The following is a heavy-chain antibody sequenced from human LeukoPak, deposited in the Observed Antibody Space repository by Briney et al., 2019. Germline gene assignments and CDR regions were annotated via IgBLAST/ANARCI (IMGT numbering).Heavy chain of an antibody. V-gene: IGHV4-34*01. D-gene: IGHD1-26*01. CDR3: ASRDANIVGATRAFVI. CDR2: INHSGST. Sequence: PSETLSLTCAVYGGSFSGYYWSWIRQPPGKGLEWIGEINHSGSTNYNPSLKSRVTISVDTSKNQFSLKLSSVTAADTAVYYCASRDANIVGATRAFVIWGQGTMVTVSS. J-gene: IGHJ3*02. CDR1: GGSFSGYY.